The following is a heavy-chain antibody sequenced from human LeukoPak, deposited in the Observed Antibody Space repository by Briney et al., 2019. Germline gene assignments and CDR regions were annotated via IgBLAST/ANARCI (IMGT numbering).Heavy chain of an antibody. CDR2: IYYSGST. J-gene: IGHJ6*02. V-gene: IGHV4-59*08. D-gene: IGHD6-19*01. CDR1: GGSISSDY. Sequence: SETLSLTCTVSGGSISSDYWSWIRQPPEKGLEWIGYIYYSGSTNYNPSLKSRVTISVDTSKNQFSLKLSSVTAADTAVYYCARHNIAVAGTGVYYYYYGMDVWGQGTTVTVSS. CDR3: ARHNIAVAGTGVYYYYYGMDV.